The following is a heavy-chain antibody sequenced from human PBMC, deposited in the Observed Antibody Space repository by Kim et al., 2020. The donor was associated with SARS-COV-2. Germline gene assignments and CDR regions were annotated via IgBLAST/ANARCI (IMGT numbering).Heavy chain of an antibody. D-gene: IGHD5-12*01. Sequence: GGSLRLSCTASGFTLSSYAMHWVRQAPGKGLEWVSGITGTGGNTYYPDSVKGRFSVSRDNSKNTLYLQLNSLRADDTAKYFCARDGYNWIAFDIWGPGTMVPVSS. J-gene: IGHJ3*02. CDR2: ITGTGGNT. CDR3: ARDGYNWIAFDI. V-gene: IGHV3-23*01. CDR1: GFTLSSYA.